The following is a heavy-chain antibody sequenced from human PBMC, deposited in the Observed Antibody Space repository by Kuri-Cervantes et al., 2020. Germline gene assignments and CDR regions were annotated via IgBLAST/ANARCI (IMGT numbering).Heavy chain of an antibody. V-gene: IGHV3-21*01. CDR3: ARYPDQFNYMDV. J-gene: IGHJ6*03. CDR2: ISSSSSYI. D-gene: IGHD2-2*01. Sequence: LSLTCAASGFTFSSYSMNWVRQAPGKGLEWVSSISSSSSYIYYADSVKGRFTISRDNAKNSLYLQMNSLRAEDTALYYCARYPDQFNYMDVWGKGTTVTVSS. CDR1: GFTFSSYS.